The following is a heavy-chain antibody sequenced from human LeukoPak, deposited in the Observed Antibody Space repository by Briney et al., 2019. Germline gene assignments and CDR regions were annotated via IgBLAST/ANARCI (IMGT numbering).Heavy chain of an antibody. CDR1: PFIFSDYS. J-gene: IGHJ4*02. CDR2: ISRSSSST. Sequence: GGSLRLSCTGSPFIFSDYSLNWVRQAPGRGLEWLSYISRSSSSTYYADSVKGRFTISRDNSKNTLYLQMNSLRAEDTAVYYCAKRAVFDYWGQGTLVTVSS. V-gene: IGHV3-48*01. CDR3: AKRAVFDY.